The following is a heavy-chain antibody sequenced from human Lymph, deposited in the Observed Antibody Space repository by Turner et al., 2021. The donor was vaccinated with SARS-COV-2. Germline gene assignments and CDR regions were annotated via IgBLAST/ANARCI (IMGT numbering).Heavy chain of an antibody. V-gene: IGHV3-53*02. J-gene: IGHJ6*02. CDR3: ARDLGTYGMDV. CDR1: GIIVSRNY. D-gene: IGHD6-13*01. CDR2: IYSGGTT. Sequence: EVQLVETGGGLIQPGGSLRLSCAASGIIVSRNYMNWVRQAPGKGLEWVSVIYSGGTTYYADSVKGRFTISRDNSKNTLYLQMNSLRVEDTAAYYGARDLGTYGMDVWGQGTTVTVSS.